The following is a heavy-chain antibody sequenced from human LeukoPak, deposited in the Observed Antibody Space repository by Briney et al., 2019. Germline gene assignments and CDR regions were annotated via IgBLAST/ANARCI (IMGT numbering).Heavy chain of an antibody. J-gene: IGHJ4*02. D-gene: IGHD3-10*01. Sequence: SETLSLTCTVSGGSISSGDYYWSWIRQPPGKGLEWIGYIYYSGRTYYNPSLKSRVTISVDTSKNQFSLKLSSVTAADTSVYYCARADWITMVRGGAIHFDYWGQGTLVTVSS. CDR1: GGSISSGDYY. CDR3: ARADWITMVRGGAIHFDY. CDR2: IYYSGRT. V-gene: IGHV4-30-4*01.